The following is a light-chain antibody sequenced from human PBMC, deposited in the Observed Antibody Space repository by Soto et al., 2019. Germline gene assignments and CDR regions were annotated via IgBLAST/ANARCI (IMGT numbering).Light chain of an antibody. V-gene: IGLV2-14*03. CDR2: EVR. CDR1: SGDVGGYKY. CDR3: SSYTSAHPYV. Sequence: QSALTQPASVSGSPGQSITISCTGTSGDVGGYKYVSWYQQHPGKAPKLMIYEVRNRPSGVSNRFSGSKSGNTASLTISGLQGEDEATYYCSSYTSAHPYVFGTGTKLTVL. J-gene: IGLJ1*01.